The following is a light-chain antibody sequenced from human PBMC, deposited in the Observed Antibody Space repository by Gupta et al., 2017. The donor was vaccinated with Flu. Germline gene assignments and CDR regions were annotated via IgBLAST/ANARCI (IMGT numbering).Light chain of an antibody. Sequence: EIVLTQSPATLSLSPGERATLSCRASQSVSSYLAWYQQKPGQPPRLLIYDASNRATGIPARFSGSGSGTDFTLTISSLEPEDFAVYYCQQRRTFGGGTKVEIK. V-gene: IGKV3-11*01. CDR3: QQRRT. CDR2: DAS. J-gene: IGKJ4*01. CDR1: QSVSSY.